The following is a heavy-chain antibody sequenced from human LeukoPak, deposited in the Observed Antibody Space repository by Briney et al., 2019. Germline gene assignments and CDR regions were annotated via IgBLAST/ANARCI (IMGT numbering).Heavy chain of an antibody. Sequence: GGSLRLSCAASGFTVSSNYMSWVRQAPGKGLEWVSVIYSGGSTYYADSVKGRFTISRDNSKNTLYLQMNSLRAEDTAVYYCAKPAPVVVPAAIVHFQHWGQGTLVTVSS. V-gene: IGHV3-53*05. CDR3: AKPAPVVVPAAIVHFQH. CDR1: GFTVSSNY. J-gene: IGHJ1*01. D-gene: IGHD2-2*02. CDR2: IYSGGST.